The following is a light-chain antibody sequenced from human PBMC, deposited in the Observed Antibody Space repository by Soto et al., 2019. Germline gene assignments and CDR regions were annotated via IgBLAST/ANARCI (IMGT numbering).Light chain of an antibody. CDR1: QSVSIY. Sequence: EIVLTQSPATLSLSPGERATLSCRASQSVSIYLAWYQQKPGQAPWLLIYDASNRATGIPARFSGSGSGTDFTLTISSLEPEDFAVYYCQQRSIWPPLTFGGGTKVEI. CDR2: DAS. J-gene: IGKJ4*01. CDR3: QQRSIWPPLT. V-gene: IGKV3-11*01.